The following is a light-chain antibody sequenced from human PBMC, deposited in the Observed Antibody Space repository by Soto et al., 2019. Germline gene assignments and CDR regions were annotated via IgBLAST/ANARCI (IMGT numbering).Light chain of an antibody. J-gene: IGLJ2*01. CDR2: EVT. CDR1: SNDVGGYNF. CDR3: GSYTSTDSLI. Sequence: QSVLTQPASVSGSPGQSITISCTGSSNDVGGYNFVSWYQQHPGKAPKLLIYEVTNRPSGISDRFSGSRSGNTASLTISGLQPEDEADYYCGSYTSTDSLIFGGGTKLTV. V-gene: IGLV2-14*01.